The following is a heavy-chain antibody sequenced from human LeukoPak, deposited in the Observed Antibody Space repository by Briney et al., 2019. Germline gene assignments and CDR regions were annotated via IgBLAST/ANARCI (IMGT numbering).Heavy chain of an antibody. CDR1: GFTFSSYG. V-gene: IGHV3-30*18. CDR3: AKGLTYSSSWPHDY. J-gene: IGHJ4*02. CDR2: ISYDGSNK. Sequence: PGGSLRLSCAASGFTFSSYGMHWVRQAPGKGLEWVAVISYDGSNKYYADSVKGRFTISRDNSKNTPYLQMNSLRAEDTAVYYCAKGLTYSSSWPHDYWGQGTLVTVSS. D-gene: IGHD6-13*01.